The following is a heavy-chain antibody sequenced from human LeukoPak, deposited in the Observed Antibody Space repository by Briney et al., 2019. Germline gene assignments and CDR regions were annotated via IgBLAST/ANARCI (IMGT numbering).Heavy chain of an antibody. CDR2: IYTSGST. J-gene: IGHJ4*02. CDR3: ASYGGYSYGFPD. Sequence: SETLSLTCTVSGASISSYYWSWIRQPAGKGLEWIGRIYTSGSTNYNPSLKSRVTMSVDASKNRFSLKVNSVTAADTAVYYCASYGGYSYGFPDWGQGTLVTVSS. CDR1: GASISSYY. D-gene: IGHD5-18*01. V-gene: IGHV4-4*07.